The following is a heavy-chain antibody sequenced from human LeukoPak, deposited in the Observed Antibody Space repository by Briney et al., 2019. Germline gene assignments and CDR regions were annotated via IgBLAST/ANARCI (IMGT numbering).Heavy chain of an antibody. J-gene: IGHJ4*02. CDR3: AKQGCGGGSCYFDY. Sequence: GGSLRLSCAASGFTFSSYAMSWVRQAPGKGLEWVSGISGSGGSTYYADSVKGRFTISRDNSKNTLYLQMDSLRAEDTAVYYCAKQGCGGGSCYFDYWGQGTLVTVSS. CDR1: GFTFSSYA. CDR2: ISGSGGST. D-gene: IGHD2-15*01. V-gene: IGHV3-23*01.